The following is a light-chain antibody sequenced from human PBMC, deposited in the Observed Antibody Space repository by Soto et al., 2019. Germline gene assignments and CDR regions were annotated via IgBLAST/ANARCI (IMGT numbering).Light chain of an antibody. CDR1: SSDVGNYNL. Sequence: QYALTQSASVSGSPGQLITISCTGTSSDVGNYNLVSWYQQHPGKAPKLMIYEDSKRPSGVSNRFSGSKSGNTASLTISGLQAEDEGDYYCCSYAGSSTYVFGTGTKVTVL. V-gene: IGLV2-23*01. CDR2: EDS. J-gene: IGLJ1*01. CDR3: CSYAGSSTYV.